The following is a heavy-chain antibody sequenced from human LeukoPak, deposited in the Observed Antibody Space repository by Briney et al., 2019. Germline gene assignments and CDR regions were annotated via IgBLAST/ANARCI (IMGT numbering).Heavy chain of an antibody. Sequence: GRSLRLSCAASGFTFDDYAMHWVRQAPGKGLEWVSSISRNSGLIDYADSVKGRFTISRDNAKNSLYLQMNSPRAEDTALYYCTKDFGEWWGAFDIWGQGTMVTVFS. CDR2: ISRNSGLI. D-gene: IGHD2-15*01. J-gene: IGHJ3*02. CDR3: TKDFGEWWGAFDI. CDR1: GFTFDDYA. V-gene: IGHV3-9*01.